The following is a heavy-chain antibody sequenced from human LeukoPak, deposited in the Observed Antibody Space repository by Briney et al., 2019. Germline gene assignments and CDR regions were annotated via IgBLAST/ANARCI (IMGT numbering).Heavy chain of an antibody. Sequence: GGSLRLSCAASGFTVSSNYMSWVRQAPGKGLEWVSVIYSGGSTYYADSVKGRFTISRDNSKNTLYLQMNSLRAEDTAVYYCAKDPSSGYVYFQHWGQGTLVTVSS. D-gene: IGHD3-22*01. CDR2: IYSGGST. CDR1: GFTVSSNY. V-gene: IGHV3-66*01. CDR3: AKDPSSGYVYFQH. J-gene: IGHJ1*01.